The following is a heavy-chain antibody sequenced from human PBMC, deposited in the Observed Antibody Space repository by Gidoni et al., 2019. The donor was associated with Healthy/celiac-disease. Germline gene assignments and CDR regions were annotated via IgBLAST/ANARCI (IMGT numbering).Heavy chain of an antibody. CDR1: GLPFSSYA. V-gene: IGHV3-30-3*01. CDR3: ASAPNSGSFAEYFQH. CDR2: ISYDGSNK. Sequence: QVQLVESGGGVVQPGRSLRLSCAASGLPFSSYAMPWVRQAPGKGLEWVAVISYDGSNKYYADSVKGRFTISRDNSKNTLYLQMNSLRAEDTAVYYCASAPNSGSFAEYFQHWGQGTLVTVSS. D-gene: IGHD6-13*01. J-gene: IGHJ1*01.